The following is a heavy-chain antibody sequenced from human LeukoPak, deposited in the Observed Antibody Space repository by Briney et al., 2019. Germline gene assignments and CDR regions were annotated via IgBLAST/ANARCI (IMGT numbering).Heavy chain of an antibody. D-gene: IGHD6-19*01. V-gene: IGHV3-23*01. CDR3: AKDGAYNSVWFPNDY. Sequence: GGSLRLSCAASGFTFSSYAMSWVRQAPGKGLEWVSAISGSGGNTYYADSVKGRFTISRDNSKNTLYLQMNSLRAEDTAVYYCAKDGAYNSVWFPNDYWGQGTLVTVSS. CDR1: GFTFSSYA. CDR2: ISGSGGNT. J-gene: IGHJ4*02.